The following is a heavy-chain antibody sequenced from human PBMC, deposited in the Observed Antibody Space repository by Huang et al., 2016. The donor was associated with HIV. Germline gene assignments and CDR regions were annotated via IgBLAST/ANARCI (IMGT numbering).Heavy chain of an antibody. CDR1: GFSSAICN. V-gene: IGHV3-21*01. D-gene: IGHD6-13*01. Sequence: EVQLVDSGGGLVKPGGSLRLSCAASGFSSAICNRFWVRQTPAKGLQGVASISPSRSFIDDAVSVKGRFSISRDNAKNSLYLQMNSLRGEDTAVYYCVKDRGQQLSPFDSWGQGTLVTVSS. J-gene: IGHJ4*02. CDR2: ISPSRSFI. CDR3: VKDRGQQLSPFDS.